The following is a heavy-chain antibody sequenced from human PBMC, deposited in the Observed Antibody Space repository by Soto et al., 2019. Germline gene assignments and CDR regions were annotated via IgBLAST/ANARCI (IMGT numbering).Heavy chain of an antibody. CDR2: INHSGST. V-gene: IGHV4-34*01. Sequence: SETLSLTCAVYGGSFSGYYWSWIRQPPGKGLEWIGEINHSGSTNYNPSLKSRVTISVDTSKNQFSLKLSSVTAADTAVYYCASTRKNIVATFDYWGQRTLVTVSS. D-gene: IGHD5-12*01. CDR3: ASTRKNIVATFDY. CDR1: GGSFSGYY. J-gene: IGHJ4*02.